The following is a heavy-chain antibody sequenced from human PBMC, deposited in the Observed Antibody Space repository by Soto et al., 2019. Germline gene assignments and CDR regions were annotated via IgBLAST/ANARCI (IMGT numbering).Heavy chain of an antibody. D-gene: IGHD2-2*01. CDR1: AFPFSTYA. CDR3: AKLTKYSSSWHRNYYYYYGMDL. Sequence: QLLESGGGLVQPGGSLRLSCAASAFPFSTYAMSWVRRAPGKGLEWVSIISVSGGSTYSADSVKGRFTISRDNSKNTLYLQMDSLRADDTAVYYCAKLTKYSSSWHRNYYYYYGMDLWGQGTTVTAS. J-gene: IGHJ6*02. V-gene: IGHV3-23*01. CDR2: ISVSGGST.